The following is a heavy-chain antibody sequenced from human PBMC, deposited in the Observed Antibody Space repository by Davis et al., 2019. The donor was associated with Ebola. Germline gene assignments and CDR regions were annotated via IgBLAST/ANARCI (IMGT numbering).Heavy chain of an antibody. CDR1: AFTFDNYG. CDR2: ISGSGGST. V-gene: IGHV3-23*01. J-gene: IGHJ6*02. CDR3: ARDPRYSNYFVGMDV. Sequence: GGSLRLSCAASAFTFDNYGMSWVRQAPGKGLEWVSAISGSGGSTYYADSVKGRFTISRDNSKNTLYLQMNSLRAEDTAVYYCARDPRYSNYFVGMDVWGQGTTVTVSS. D-gene: IGHD4-11*01.